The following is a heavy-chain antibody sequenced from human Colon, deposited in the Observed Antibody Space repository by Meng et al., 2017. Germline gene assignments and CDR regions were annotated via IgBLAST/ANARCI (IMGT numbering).Heavy chain of an antibody. CDR1: GASVISGTSY. D-gene: IGHD3-10*01. CDR2: IHFSGST. CDR3: ANGSDRAKSGY. J-gene: IGHJ4*02. Sequence: SETLSLTCAVSGASVISGTSYGTWIRQPPGKGLEWLGHIHFSGSTTYSPSLQSRATMSLDTSKNQFFLKLTSVTAADTAVYYCANGSDRAKSGYWGQGIVVTVSS. V-gene: IGHV4-61*01.